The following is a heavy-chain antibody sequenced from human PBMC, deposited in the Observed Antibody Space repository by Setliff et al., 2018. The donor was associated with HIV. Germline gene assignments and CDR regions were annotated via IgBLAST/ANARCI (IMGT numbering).Heavy chain of an antibody. V-gene: IGHV4-59*12. CDR1: GGSISSYY. Sequence: PSETLSLTCTVSGGSISSYYWNWIRQPPGKGLEWIGYIYYSGVTNYNPSLKSRVTISLDTSENQFSLKLTSVTAADTAMYFCARDATSEGYMDVWGKGTTVTVSS. CDR2: IYYSGVT. J-gene: IGHJ6*03. CDR3: ARDATSEGYMDV.